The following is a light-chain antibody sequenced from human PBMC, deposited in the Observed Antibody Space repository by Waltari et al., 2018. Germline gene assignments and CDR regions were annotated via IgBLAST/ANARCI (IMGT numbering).Light chain of an antibody. V-gene: IGKV3-20*01. Sequence: EIVLTQSPGTLSLSPGERATLSCRASQSVSNRYLAWYQQKPGQAPRLLIYVASTRATGIPDKFVGSGAGTDFTLTISRLEPEDFAVYYYQQYSSSPYTFGQGTKLEIK. CDR1: QSVSNRY. CDR2: VAS. CDR3: QQYSSSPYT. J-gene: IGKJ2*01.